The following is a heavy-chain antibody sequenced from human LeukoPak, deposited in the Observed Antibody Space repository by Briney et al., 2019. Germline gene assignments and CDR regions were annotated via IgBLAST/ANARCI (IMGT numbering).Heavy chain of an antibody. Sequence: GGSLRLSCAASGFTFATYWMSWVRQAPGKGLEWVATIKEDGSEKYYVESVKGRFTISRDNAKNSLYLQMNSPRAEDTAVYYCVRDRRSSSWYRYYFDYWGQGTLVTVSS. J-gene: IGHJ4*02. V-gene: IGHV3-7*01. CDR1: GFTFATYW. CDR3: VRDRRSSSWYRYYFDY. D-gene: IGHD6-13*01. CDR2: IKEDGSEK.